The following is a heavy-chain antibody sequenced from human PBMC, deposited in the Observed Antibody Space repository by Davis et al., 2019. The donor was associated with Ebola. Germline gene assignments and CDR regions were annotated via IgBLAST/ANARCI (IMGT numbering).Heavy chain of an antibody. CDR2: FDPEDGET. Sequence: ASVKVSCKVSGYTLTELSMHWVRQAPGKGLEWMGGFDPEDGETIYAQKFQGRVTMTEDTSTDTAYMELSSLRSEDTAVYYCATDPAIGGTYGMDVWGQGTTVTVSS. D-gene: IGHD3-16*01. CDR3: ATDPAIGGTYGMDV. CDR1: GYTLTELS. J-gene: IGHJ6*02. V-gene: IGHV1-24*01.